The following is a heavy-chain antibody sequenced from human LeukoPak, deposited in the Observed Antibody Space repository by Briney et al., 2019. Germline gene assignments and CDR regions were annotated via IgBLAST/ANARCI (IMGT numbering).Heavy chain of an antibody. Sequence: GGSLRLSCAASGFTFNNYGMHWVRQAPGRGLEWVALLWYDGTNENYADSVKGRFTISRDNSKNTLYLQMNSLRAEDTAVYYCAKGSPCSSTSCYYYMDVWGKGTTVTVSS. V-gene: IGHV3-30*02. CDR1: GFTFNNYG. CDR2: LWYDGTNE. J-gene: IGHJ6*03. CDR3: AKGSPCSSTSCYYYMDV. D-gene: IGHD2-2*01.